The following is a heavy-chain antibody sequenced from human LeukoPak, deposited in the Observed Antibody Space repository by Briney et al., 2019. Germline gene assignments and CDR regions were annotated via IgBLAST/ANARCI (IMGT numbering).Heavy chain of an antibody. CDR2: TRNKPNSYTT. Sequence: GGSLRLSCAASGFTFSSYSMNWVRQAPGKGLEWVGRTRNKPNSYTTEYAASVKGRFTISRDDSKNSLYLQMNSLKTEDTAVYYCARTVAYSYGASYYFDYWGQGTLVTVSS. J-gene: IGHJ4*02. V-gene: IGHV3-72*01. CDR3: ARTVAYSYGASYYFDY. CDR1: GFTFSSYS. D-gene: IGHD5-18*01.